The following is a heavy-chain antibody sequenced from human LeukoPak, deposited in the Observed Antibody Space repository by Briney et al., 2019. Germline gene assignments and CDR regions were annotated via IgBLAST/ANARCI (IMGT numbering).Heavy chain of an antibody. CDR2: IHTSGST. V-gene: IGHV4-4*07. J-gene: IGHJ4*02. Sequence: PSETLSLTCAVSGGSISSYYWSWIRQPAGKGLEWIGRIHTSGSTNYNPSLKSRVTMSVDTSKNQFSLKLSSVTAADTAVYYCARDQYYYDSSGYSQFDYWGQGTLVTVSS. CDR3: ARDQYYYDSSGYSQFDY. D-gene: IGHD3-22*01. CDR1: GGSISSYY.